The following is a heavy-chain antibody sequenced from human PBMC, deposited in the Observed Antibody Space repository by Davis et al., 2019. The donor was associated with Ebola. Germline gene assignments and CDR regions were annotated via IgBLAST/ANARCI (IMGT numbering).Heavy chain of an antibody. CDR2: YGTSADT. V-gene: IGHV3-53*01. CDR1: GFSVSGKY. CDR3: TRDFDWHDGS. D-gene: IGHD3-9*01. Sequence: GGSLRLSCEVSGFSVSGKYMSWVRQAPGKGLEWVSTYGTSADTYYADSVRGRFTISRDIAKNTLFLQMNSLTADDSAVYYCTRDFDWHDGSWGQGTLVTVSS. J-gene: IGHJ5*02.